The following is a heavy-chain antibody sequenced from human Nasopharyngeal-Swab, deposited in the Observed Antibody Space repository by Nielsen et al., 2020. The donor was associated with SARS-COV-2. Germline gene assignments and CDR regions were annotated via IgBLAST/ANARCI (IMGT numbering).Heavy chain of an antibody. D-gene: IGHD4-23*01. Sequence: SVKVSCKASGGTFSSYAISWVRQAPGQGLEWMGGIIPIFGTANYAQKFQGRVTITADESTSTAYMELSSLRSEDTAVYYCARSRTVVTHAFDIWGQGTMVTVSS. CDR2: IIPIFGTA. CDR3: ARSRTVVTHAFDI. J-gene: IGHJ3*02. CDR1: GGTFSSYA. V-gene: IGHV1-69*13.